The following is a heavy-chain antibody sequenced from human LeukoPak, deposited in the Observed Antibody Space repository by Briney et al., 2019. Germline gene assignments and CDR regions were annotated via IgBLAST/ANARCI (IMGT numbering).Heavy chain of an antibody. J-gene: IGHJ4*02. CDR3: ASGGGMYYHGSGSLGEDY. CDR1: GYTFTGYY. V-gene: IGHV1-2*02. D-gene: IGHD3-10*01. Sequence: GASVKVSFKASGYTFTGYYMHWVRQAPGQGLEWMGWINPNSGGTNYAQNFQGRVTMTRDTSISTAYMELRRLRSDDTAVYYCASGGGMYYHGSGSLGEDYWGQGTLVTVSS. CDR2: INPNSGGT.